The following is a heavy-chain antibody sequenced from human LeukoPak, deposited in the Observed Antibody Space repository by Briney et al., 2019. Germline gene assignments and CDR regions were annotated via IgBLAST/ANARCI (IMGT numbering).Heavy chain of an antibody. J-gene: IGHJ5*02. Sequence: GGSLRLSCAASGFTFSDYYMSWIRQAPGKGLEWVSYISHRVSDVQYADSVKGRFTISRDNAKNTLYLQMSSLRAEDTAVYYCARVLTGSWDWFDPWGQGTLVTVSS. CDR2: ISHRVSDV. D-gene: IGHD2-8*02. V-gene: IGHV3-11*04. CDR3: ARVLTGSWDWFDP. CDR1: GFTFSDYY.